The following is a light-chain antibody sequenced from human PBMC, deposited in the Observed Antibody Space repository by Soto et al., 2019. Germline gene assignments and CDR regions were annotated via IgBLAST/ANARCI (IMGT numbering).Light chain of an antibody. CDR1: QSIGSW. Sequence: DIQMTQSPSTLSASVGDRVTITCRASQSIGSWLAWYQQKPGKAPKLLIYKASSLESGVPSGFSGSGSGTEFTLTISSLQPDDFATYYCQQYNSSPWTFGQGTKVEIK. CDR3: QQYNSSPWT. CDR2: KAS. J-gene: IGKJ1*01. V-gene: IGKV1-5*03.